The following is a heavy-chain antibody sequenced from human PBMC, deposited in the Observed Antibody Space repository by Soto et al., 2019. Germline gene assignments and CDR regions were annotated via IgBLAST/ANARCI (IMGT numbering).Heavy chain of an antibody. J-gene: IGHJ3*02. Sequence: PGGSLRLSCAASGLTFSSYGMHWVRQAPGKGLEWVAVISYDGSNKYYADSVKGRFTISRDNSKNTLYLQMNSLRAEDTAVYYCAKESHVGIMITFGGVGAFDIWGQGTMVTVSS. CDR3: AKESHVGIMITFGGVGAFDI. CDR1: GLTFSSYG. V-gene: IGHV3-30*18. D-gene: IGHD3-16*01. CDR2: ISYDGSNK.